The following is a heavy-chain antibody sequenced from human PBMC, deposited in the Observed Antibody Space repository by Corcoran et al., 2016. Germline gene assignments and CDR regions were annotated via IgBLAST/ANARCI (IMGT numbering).Heavy chain of an antibody. CDR2: INPNSGGT. J-gene: IGHJ4*02. D-gene: IGHD3-3*01. CDR3: AKRDYDVWSSYCFDY. V-gene: IGHV1-2*02. CDR1: GYTFTGYS. Sequence: QVQLVQSGAEVKKPGASVKVSCKASGYTFTGYSMHWVRQAPGQGLEWMGWINPNSGGTNYARKFQGRVTMTRDTSISTAYMELSRLRSDDTAVYYCAKRDYDVWSSYCFDYWGQGTLVTVSS.